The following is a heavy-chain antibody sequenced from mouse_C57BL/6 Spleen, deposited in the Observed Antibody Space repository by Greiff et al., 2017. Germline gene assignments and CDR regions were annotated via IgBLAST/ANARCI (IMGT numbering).Heavy chain of an antibody. CDR3: ARDDDYGDY. J-gene: IGHJ2*01. D-gene: IGHD2-4*01. Sequence: EVKLVESGGGLVKPGGSLKLSCAASGFTFSSYAMSWVRQTPEKRLEWVATISDGGSYTYYPDNVKGRFTISRDNAKNNLYLQMSHLKSEDTAMYYCARDDDYGDYWGQGTTLTVSS. V-gene: IGHV5-4*01. CDR1: GFTFSSYA. CDR2: ISDGGSYT.